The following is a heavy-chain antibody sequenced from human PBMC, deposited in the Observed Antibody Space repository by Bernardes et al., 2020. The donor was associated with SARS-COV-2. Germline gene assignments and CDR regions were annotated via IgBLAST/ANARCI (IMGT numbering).Heavy chain of an antibody. D-gene: IGHD3-10*01. V-gene: IGHV3-7*01. CDR2: IKQDGSEK. Sequence: GGSLRLSCAASGFTFSSYWMNWVRQAPGKGLEWVANIKQDGSEKYYVDSVKGRFTISRDNAKNSLYLQMNSLRAEDTAVYYCARDPFYMVRGIMDVWGQGTTVTVSS. CDR3: ARDPFYMVRGIMDV. CDR1: GFTFSSYW. J-gene: IGHJ6*02.